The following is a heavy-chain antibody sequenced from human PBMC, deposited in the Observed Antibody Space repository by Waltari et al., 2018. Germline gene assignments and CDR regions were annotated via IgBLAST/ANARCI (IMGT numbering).Heavy chain of an antibody. CDR2: INPNRGGT. D-gene: IGHD5-12*01. CDR1: GYTFTGYY. J-gene: IGHJ4*02. V-gene: IGHV1-2*02. CDR3: ARGSIVATIWAVGDY. Sequence: QVQLVQSGAEVKKPGASVKVSCKASGYTFTGYYMHWVRQAPGQGLEWMGWINPNRGGTNYAQKFQGRVTMTRDTSISTAYMELSRLRSDDTAVYYCARGSIVATIWAVGDYWGQGTLVTVSS.